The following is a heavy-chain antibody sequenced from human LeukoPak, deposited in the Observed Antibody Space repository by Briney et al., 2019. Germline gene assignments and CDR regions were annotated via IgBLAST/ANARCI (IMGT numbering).Heavy chain of an antibody. CDR1: GGTFSSYA. CDR3: AIQSPRGVVPAATSEYFQH. Sequence: ASVKVSCKASGGTFSSYAISWVRQAPGQGLEWMGRIIPILGIANYAQKFQGRVTITADKSTSTAYMELSSLRSEDTAVYYCAIQSPRGVVPAATSEYFQHWGQGTLATVSS. V-gene: IGHV1-69*04. J-gene: IGHJ1*01. CDR2: IIPILGIA. D-gene: IGHD2-2*01.